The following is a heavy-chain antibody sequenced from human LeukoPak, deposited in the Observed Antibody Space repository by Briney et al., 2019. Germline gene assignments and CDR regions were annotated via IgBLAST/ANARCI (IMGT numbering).Heavy chain of an antibody. J-gene: IGHJ3*02. CDR2: ISGSGGST. CDR1: GFTFSSYA. CDR3: AKADYDFWSGYYPGAFDI. Sequence: GGSLRLSCAASGFTFSSYAMSWVRQAPGKGLEWVSAISGSGGSTYYADSVKGRFTISRDNSKNTLYLQMNSLRAEDTAVYYCAKADYDFWSGYYPGAFDIWGQGTMVTVSS. D-gene: IGHD3-3*01. V-gene: IGHV3-23*01.